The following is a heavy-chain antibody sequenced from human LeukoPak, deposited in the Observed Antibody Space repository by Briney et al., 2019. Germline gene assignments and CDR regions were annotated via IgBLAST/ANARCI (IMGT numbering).Heavy chain of an antibody. J-gene: IGHJ6*03. V-gene: IGHV4-61*02. CDR2: IYTSGST. Sequence: SETLSLTCTVPGGSISSGSYYWSWIRQPAGKGLEWIGRIYTSGSTNYNPSLKSRVTISVDTSKNQFSLKLSSVTAAGTAVYYCARDDYAGYYYYYMDVWGKGTTVTVSS. CDR3: ARDDYAGYYYYYMDV. D-gene: IGHD2-2*01. CDR1: GGSISSGSYY.